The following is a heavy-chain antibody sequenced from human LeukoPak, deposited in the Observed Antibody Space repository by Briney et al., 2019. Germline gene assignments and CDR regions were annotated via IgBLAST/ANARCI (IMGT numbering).Heavy chain of an antibody. V-gene: IGHV3-21*01. D-gene: IGHD3-22*01. CDR3: ARVAYYYDSSGYPYYFDY. J-gene: IGHJ4*02. CDR2: ISSSSSYI. Sequence: GGSLRLSCAASGFTFSSYSMNWVRQAPGKGPEWVSSISSSSSYIYYADSVKGRFTISRDNAKNSLYLQMNSLRAEDTAVYYCARVAYYYDSSGYPYYFDYWGQGTLVTVSS. CDR1: GFTFSSYS.